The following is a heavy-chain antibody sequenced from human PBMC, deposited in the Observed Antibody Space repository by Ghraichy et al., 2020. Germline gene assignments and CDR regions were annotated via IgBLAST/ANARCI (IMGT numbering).Heavy chain of an antibody. CDR3: AKNWGGLDP. CDR2: ISGNGISA. Sequence: GGSLRLSCAASGFTFSDFAITWVRQAPGKGLEWVSAISGNGISAYYADSVKGRFTISRDNSKNTVYLHLNSLRTEDAAIYYCAKNWGGLDPWGQGALVTVSS. D-gene: IGHD3-16*01. J-gene: IGHJ5*02. CDR1: GFTFSDFA. V-gene: IGHV3-23*01.